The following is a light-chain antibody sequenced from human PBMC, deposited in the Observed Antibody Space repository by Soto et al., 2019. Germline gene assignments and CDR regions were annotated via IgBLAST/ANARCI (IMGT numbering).Light chain of an antibody. CDR1: QSIVYSDGQAY. CDR3: MQGTRWPPT. V-gene: IGKV2-30*01. CDR2: RAS. J-gene: IGKJ1*01. Sequence: DVVMTQSPLSLPVTLGQPASISCRSSQSIVYSDGQAYLSWFQQRPGQSPRRLIYRASNRDSGVSDRXSGSGSGTDFTLQIDRVEAEDVGIYYCMQGTRWPPTFGRGTRVEIK.